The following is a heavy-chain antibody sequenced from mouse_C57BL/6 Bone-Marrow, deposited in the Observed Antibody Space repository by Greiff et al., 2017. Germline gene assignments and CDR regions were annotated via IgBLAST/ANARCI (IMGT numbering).Heavy chain of an antibody. J-gene: IGHJ4*01. CDR1: GYAFTNYL. CDR2: INPGSGGT. V-gene: IGHV1-54*01. Sequence: QVQLQQSGAELVRPGTSVKVSCKASGYAFTNYLIEWVKQRPGQGLEWIGVINPGSGGTNYNEKFKGKATLTSDKSSSTAYMQLSSLTSEDSAVYFCARRGCAMDYWGQGTSVTVSS. CDR3: ARRGCAMDY. D-gene: IGHD3-2*02.